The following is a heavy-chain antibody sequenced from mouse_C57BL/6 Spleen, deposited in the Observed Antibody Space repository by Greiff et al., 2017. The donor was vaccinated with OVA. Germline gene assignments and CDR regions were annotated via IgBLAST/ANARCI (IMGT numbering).Heavy chain of an antibody. Sequence: QVQLKQSGAELVKPGASVKISCKASGYAFSSYWMNWVKQRPGKGLEWIGQIYPGDGDTNYNGKFKGKATLTADKSSSTAYMQLSSLTSEDSAVYFCARSSSGYGAMDYWGQGTSVTVSS. V-gene: IGHV1-80*01. CDR3: ARSSSGYGAMDY. CDR2: IYPGDGDT. CDR1: GYAFSSYW. J-gene: IGHJ4*01. D-gene: IGHD3-2*02.